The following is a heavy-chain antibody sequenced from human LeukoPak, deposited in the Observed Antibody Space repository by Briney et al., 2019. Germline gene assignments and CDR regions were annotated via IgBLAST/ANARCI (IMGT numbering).Heavy chain of an antibody. CDR1: GFAFNTYS. CDR2: ISYDGSNK. J-gene: IGHJ6*03. Sequence: GGSLRLSCAASGFAFNTYSMHWVRQAPGKGLEWVSLISYDGSNKFYADSVKGRFTISRDNSKNTLYLQMNSLRAEDTAVYYCARPYYDSSGWDYMDVWGKGTTVTISS. CDR3: ARPYYDSSGWDYMDV. V-gene: IGHV3-30*14. D-gene: IGHD3-22*01.